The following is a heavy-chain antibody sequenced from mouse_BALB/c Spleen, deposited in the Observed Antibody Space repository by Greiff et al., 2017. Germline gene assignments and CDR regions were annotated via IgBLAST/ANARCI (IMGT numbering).Heavy chain of an antibody. CDR3: ANELITTVVAHYAMDY. J-gene: IGHJ4*01. V-gene: IGHV5-17*02. CDR1: GFTFSSFG. CDR2: ISSGSSTI. D-gene: IGHD1-1*01. Sequence: EVKLVESGGGLVQPGGSRKLSCAASGFTFSSFGMHWVRQAPEKGLEWVAYISSGSSTIYYADTVKGRFTISRDNPKNTLFLQMTSLRSEDTAMYYCANELITTVVAHYAMDYWGQGTSVTVSS.